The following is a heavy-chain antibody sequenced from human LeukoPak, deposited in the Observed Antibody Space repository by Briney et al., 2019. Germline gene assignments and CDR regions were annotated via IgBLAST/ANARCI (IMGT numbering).Heavy chain of an antibody. D-gene: IGHD3-22*01. CDR3: ARSYYDSSGYYFDY. CDR2: ISSSSSYI. Sequence: GGSLRLSCAGSGFTFNGYSMNWVRQAPGKGLEWVSSISSSSSYIYYADSVKGRFTISRDNSKNTLYLQMNSLRAEDTAVYYCARSYYDSSGYYFDYWGQGTLVTVSS. V-gene: IGHV3-21*01. J-gene: IGHJ4*02. CDR1: GFTFNGYS.